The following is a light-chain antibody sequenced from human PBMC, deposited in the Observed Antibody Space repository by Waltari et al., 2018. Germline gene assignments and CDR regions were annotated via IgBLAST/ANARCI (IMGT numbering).Light chain of an antibody. J-gene: IGKJ2*01. CDR3: QQYASSVLYA. V-gene: IGKV3-20*01. Sequence: IVLTQSPGTLSLSPGDRASLSCKASQSLGTNYLAWYQHTPGQAPRLLLECASSRAAGIPDRFSGSGSGTEFTLTISRLEPEDFAVYYCQQYASSVLYAFGQGTKLEIK. CDR1: QSLGTNY. CDR2: CAS.